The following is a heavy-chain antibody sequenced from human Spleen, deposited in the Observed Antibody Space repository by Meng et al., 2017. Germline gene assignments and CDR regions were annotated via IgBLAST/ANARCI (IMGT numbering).Heavy chain of an antibody. Sequence: QVQLVQSGSELQKPGASVKVSCKASGYPFSTYDVDWVRQAPGQGLEWMGWMNTKTGETTYVQGFTGRFVFSLDTSVSTAYLQINSRQADDTAVYYCARGTPVRSYSDYWGPGTLVTVSS. J-gene: IGHJ4*02. CDR2: MNTKTGET. CDR1: GYPFSTYD. CDR3: ARGTPVRSYSDY. D-gene: IGHD4-17*01. V-gene: IGHV7-4-1*02.